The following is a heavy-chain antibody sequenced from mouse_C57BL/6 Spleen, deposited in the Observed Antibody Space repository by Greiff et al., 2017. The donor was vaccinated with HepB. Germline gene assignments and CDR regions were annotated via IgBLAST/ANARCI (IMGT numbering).Heavy chain of an antibody. CDR1: GFNIKNTY. Sequence: EVQRVESVAELVRPGASVKLSCTASGFNIKNTYMHWVKQRPEQGLEWIGRIDPANGNTKYAPKFQGKATITADTSSNTAYLQLSSLTSEDTAIYYCARGSYYYGSSYYFDYWGQGTTLTVSS. CDR3: ARGSYYYGSSYYFDY. CDR2: IDPANGNT. V-gene: IGHV14-3*01. J-gene: IGHJ2*01. D-gene: IGHD1-1*01.